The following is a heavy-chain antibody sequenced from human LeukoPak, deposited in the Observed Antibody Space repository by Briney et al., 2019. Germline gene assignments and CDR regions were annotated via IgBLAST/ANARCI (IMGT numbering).Heavy chain of an antibody. Sequence: SETLSLTCAVFGGSFDGYYWSWIRQPPGKGLEWIGEITYDGSTNYNPSLKSRVTISVDTSKNQFSLKLSSVTAADTAVYYCARGGSTAMVRGAFDYWGQGTLVTVSS. J-gene: IGHJ4*02. V-gene: IGHV4-34*01. D-gene: IGHD3-10*01. CDR3: ARGGSTAMVRGAFDY. CDR1: GGSFDGYY. CDR2: ITYDGST.